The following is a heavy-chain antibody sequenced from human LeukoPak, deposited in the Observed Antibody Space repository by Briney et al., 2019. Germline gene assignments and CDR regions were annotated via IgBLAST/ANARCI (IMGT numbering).Heavy chain of an antibody. Sequence: GGSLRLSCAASGFTFSSYAMSWVPQAPGKGLEWVSAISGSGGSTYYADSVKGRFTISRDNSKNTLYLQMNSLRAEDTAVYYCAKDPVTYYDFWSGSLDYWGQGTLVTVSS. V-gene: IGHV3-23*01. CDR2: ISGSGGST. CDR1: GFTFSSYA. J-gene: IGHJ4*02. CDR3: AKDPVTYYDFWSGSLDY. D-gene: IGHD3-3*01.